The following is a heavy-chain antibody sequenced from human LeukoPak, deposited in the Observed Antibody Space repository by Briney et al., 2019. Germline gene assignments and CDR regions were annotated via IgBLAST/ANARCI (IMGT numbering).Heavy chain of an antibody. CDR3: ANDPNPYSYGH. CDR2: ISGSGGST. V-gene: IGHV3-23*01. D-gene: IGHD5-18*01. Sequence: PGGSLRLSCAASGFTLSNAWMSWVHQAPGKGLEWVSAISGSGGSTYYADSVKGRFTISRDNSKNTLYLQMNSLRAEDTAVYYCANDPNPYSYGHWGQGTLVTVSS. CDR1: GFTLSNAW. J-gene: IGHJ4*02.